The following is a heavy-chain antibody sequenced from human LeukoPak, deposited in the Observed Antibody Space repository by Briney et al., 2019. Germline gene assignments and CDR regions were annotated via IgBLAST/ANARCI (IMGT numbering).Heavy chain of an antibody. CDR1: GGTFSSYA. CDR3: ASQRDYDSSGYYYY. J-gene: IGHJ4*02. V-gene: IGHV1-69*13. D-gene: IGHD3-22*01. CDR2: IIPILGTA. Sequence: ASVKVSCKASGGTFSSYAISWVRQAPGQGLEWMGGIIPILGTANYAQKFQGRVTITADESTSTAYMELSSLRSEDTAVYYCASQRDYDSSGYYYYWGQGTLVTVSS.